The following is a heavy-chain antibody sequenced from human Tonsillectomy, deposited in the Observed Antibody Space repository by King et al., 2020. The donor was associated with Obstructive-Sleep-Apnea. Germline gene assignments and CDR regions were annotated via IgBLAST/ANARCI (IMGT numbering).Heavy chain of an antibody. D-gene: IGHD2-15*01. V-gene: IGHV1-46*03. Sequence: VQLVESGAEVKKPGASVKVSCKASGYTFTSYYMHWVRQAPGQGLEWMGIINPSGGSTSYAQKFQGRVTMSRDTSTSTVYMELSSLRSEDTAVYYCARDIVVVVGATGGCDYYYYGMDVWGQGTTVTVSS. CDR3: ARDIVVVVGATGGCDYYYYGMDV. J-gene: IGHJ6*02. CDR2: INPSGGST. CDR1: GYTFTSYY.